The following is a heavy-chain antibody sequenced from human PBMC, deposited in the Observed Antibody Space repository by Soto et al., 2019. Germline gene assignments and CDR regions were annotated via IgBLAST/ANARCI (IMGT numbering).Heavy chain of an antibody. CDR1: GGAFSPYY. V-gene: IGHV4-34*01. Sequence: PSETLSLNFVVSGGAFSPYYWSWIRQPPGKGLEWIGEINHSGITTYNPSLKSRVTISVDRSKNQFSLKLSSVTAADTALYSCARGVGYAGVDYWGQ. D-gene: IGHD5-12*01. CDR2: INHSGIT. J-gene: IGHJ4*02. CDR3: ARGVGYAGVDY.